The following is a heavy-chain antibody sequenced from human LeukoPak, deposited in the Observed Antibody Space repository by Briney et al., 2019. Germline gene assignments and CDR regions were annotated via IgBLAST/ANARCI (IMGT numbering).Heavy chain of an antibody. CDR2: IIGSGGRT. J-gene: IGHJ3*02. Sequence: GGSLRLSCTASGFMFKSYAMSWVRQAPGKGLEWVSNIIGSGGRTYYADSVKGRFTISRDNVKNTLDLQMSSLRAEDTAIYFCTGEAALDAFDIWGQGTMVTVSS. V-gene: IGHV3-23*01. CDR3: TGEAALDAFDI. CDR1: GFMFKSYA.